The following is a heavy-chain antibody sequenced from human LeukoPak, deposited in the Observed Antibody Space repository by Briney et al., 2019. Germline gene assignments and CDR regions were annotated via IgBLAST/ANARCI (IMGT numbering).Heavy chain of an antibody. V-gene: IGHV4-59*08. CDR1: GGSISSYY. CDR2: IYYSGST. Sequence: SETLSLTCTVSGGSISSYYWSWIRQPPGKGLEWIGYIYYSGSTNYNPSLKSRVTISVDTSKNQFSLKLSSVTAADTAVYYCARRAVRGVPYYYGMDVWGQGTTVTVSS. CDR3: ARRAVRGVPYYYGMDV. J-gene: IGHJ6*02. D-gene: IGHD3-10*01.